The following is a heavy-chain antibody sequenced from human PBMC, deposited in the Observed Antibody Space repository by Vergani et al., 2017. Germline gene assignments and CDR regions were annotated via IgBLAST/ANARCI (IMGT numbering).Heavy chain of an antibody. CDR3: ARHKEQLVPGNYYYYYYMDV. D-gene: IGHD6-13*01. CDR2: IYYSGST. J-gene: IGHJ6*03. CDR1: GGSIRSTFYY. Sequence: QLQLQESDPGLVKPSETLSLTCTVSGGSIRSTFYYWGRIRQPPGKGLEWIGTIYYSGSTYYNPSLKSRVTISVDTSKNQFSLKLNYVTAADTAVYYCARHKEQLVPGNYYYYYYMDVWGKGTTVTVSS. V-gene: IGHV4-39*01.